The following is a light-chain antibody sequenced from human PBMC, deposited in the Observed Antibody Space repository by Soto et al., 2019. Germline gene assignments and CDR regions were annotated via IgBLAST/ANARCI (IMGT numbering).Light chain of an antibody. Sequence: QSVLTQPPSASGSPGQSVAISCTGTSSDVGGYNYVSWHQQHPGKAPKLMIYEVNKRPSGVPDRFSGSKSGTSASLAISGLQAEDEADYYCAAWDDSLSGYVFGTGTKVTVL. V-gene: IGLV2-8*01. CDR1: SSDVGGYNY. CDR2: EVN. CDR3: AAWDDSLSGYV. J-gene: IGLJ1*01.